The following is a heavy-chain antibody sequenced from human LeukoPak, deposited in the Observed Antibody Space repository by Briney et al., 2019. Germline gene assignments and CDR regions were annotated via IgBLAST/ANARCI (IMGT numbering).Heavy chain of an antibody. CDR3: AKGYCSGTSCYSGLD. D-gene: IGHD2-2*01. J-gene: IGHJ4*02. Sequence: GGSLRLSCVASGFTFSHYGMHWVRQAPRKGLEWVAFIRYDGSDKYYADSVKDRFSISRDNSKNTLSLQMNSLRPEDTAVYYCAKGYCSGTSCYSGLDWGQGTLVTVSS. CDR1: GFTFSHYG. V-gene: IGHV3-30*02. CDR2: IRYDGSDK.